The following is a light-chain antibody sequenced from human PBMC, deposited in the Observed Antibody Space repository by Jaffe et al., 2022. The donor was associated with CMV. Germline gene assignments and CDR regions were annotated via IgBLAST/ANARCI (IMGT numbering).Light chain of an antibody. CDR1: QSVSSSY. CDR2: GAS. Sequence: EIVLTQSPGTLSLSPGERATLSCRASQSVSSSYLAWYQQKPGQAPRLLIYGASSRATGIPDRFSGSGSGTDFTLTISRLEPEDFAVYYCQLHAWTFGQGTKVEIK. CDR3: QLHAWT. V-gene: IGKV3-20*01. J-gene: IGKJ1*01.